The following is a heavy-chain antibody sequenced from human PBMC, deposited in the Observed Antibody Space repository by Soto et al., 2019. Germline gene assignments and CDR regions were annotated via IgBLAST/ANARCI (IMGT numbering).Heavy chain of an antibody. J-gene: IGHJ4*02. CDR2: MQPSSGRT. CDR1: GYSFTSLD. D-gene: IGHD1-26*01. CDR3: ARGVTAGVDY. V-gene: IGHV1-8*01. Sequence: GASVKVSCKASGYSFTSLDINWVRQTTGQGLEWMGWMQPSSGRTGYAQKFQGRVTMTRDTSINTAYMELSSLTSDDAAFYYCARGVTAGVDYWGQGTLVTVSS.